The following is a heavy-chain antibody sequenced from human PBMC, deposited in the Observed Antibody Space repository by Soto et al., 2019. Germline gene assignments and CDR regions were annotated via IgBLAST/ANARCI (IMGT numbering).Heavy chain of an antibody. V-gene: IGHV4-30-4*01. Sequence: SETLSLTCTVSGGSISSGNYYWSWIRQPPGKGLEWIGYIYYSGSTYYNPSLKSRVTISVDTSKNQFSLKLSSVTAADTAVYYCARVYGSGSYYNWFDPWGQGTLVTVSS. J-gene: IGHJ5*02. CDR1: GGSISSGNYY. D-gene: IGHD3-10*01. CDR3: ARVYGSGSYYNWFDP. CDR2: IYYSGST.